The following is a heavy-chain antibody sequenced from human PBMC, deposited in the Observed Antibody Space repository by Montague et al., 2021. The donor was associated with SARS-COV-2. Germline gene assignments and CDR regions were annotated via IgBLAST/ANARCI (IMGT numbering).Heavy chain of an antibody. V-gene: IGHV4-4*02. D-gene: IGHD6-19*01. CDR3: PRGLTVAGTDY. Sequence: SETLSLTCALSGDSVSSRKWWAWVRQSPMKGLEWIGEVSRTGITTFNPSLKSRVTISLDVSKNLFSLNLTSVTAADTAIYYCPRGLTVAGTDYWGQGSLVTASS. CDR1: GDSVSSRKW. J-gene: IGHJ4*02. CDR2: VSRTGIT.